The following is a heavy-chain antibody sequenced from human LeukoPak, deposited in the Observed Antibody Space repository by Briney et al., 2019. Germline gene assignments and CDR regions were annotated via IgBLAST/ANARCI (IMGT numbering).Heavy chain of an antibody. J-gene: IGHJ1*01. V-gene: IGHV3-7*01. CDR3: TSWGDTTAEYFQR. Sequence: GGSLRLSCVVSGFTFNRCWMNWARQAPGKGLEWVAHINPDGRDTYYVDSVKGRFTISRDNAQNSMYLQMSSLRVEDTAVYYCTSWGDTTAEYFQRWGQGTLVTVSS. CDR2: INPDGRDT. D-gene: IGHD2-21*02. CDR1: GFTFNRCW.